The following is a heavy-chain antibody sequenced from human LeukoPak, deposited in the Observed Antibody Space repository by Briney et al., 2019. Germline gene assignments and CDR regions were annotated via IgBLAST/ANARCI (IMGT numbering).Heavy chain of an antibody. J-gene: IGHJ3*02. V-gene: IGHV1-18*01. CDR3: ARVRYSGTSGDAFDI. CDR2: ISAYNGNT. D-gene: IGHD1-26*01. Sequence: GASVKVSCKASGYTFTSYGISWVRQAPGQGLEWMGWISAYNGNTNYAQKLQGRVTMTTDTSTSTAYMELRSLRSDDTAVYYCARVRYSGTSGDAFDIWGQGTMVTVSS. CDR1: GYTFTSYG.